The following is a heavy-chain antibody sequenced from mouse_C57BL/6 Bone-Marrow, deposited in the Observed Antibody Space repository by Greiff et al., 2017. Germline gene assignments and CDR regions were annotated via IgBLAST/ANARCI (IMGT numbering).Heavy chain of an antibody. CDR2: INPSTGGT. J-gene: IGHJ4*01. CDR3: ARSSYDYLYYYAMDY. D-gene: IGHD2-4*01. CDR1: GYSFTGYY. Sequence: EVKLQESGPELVKPGASVKISCTASGYSFTGYYMTWGKQSPEKSLEWIGEINPSTGGTTYNQKFKAKATLTVDKSSSTAYMQLKSLTSEDSAVYYCARSSYDYLYYYAMDYWGQGTSVTVSS. V-gene: IGHV1-42*01.